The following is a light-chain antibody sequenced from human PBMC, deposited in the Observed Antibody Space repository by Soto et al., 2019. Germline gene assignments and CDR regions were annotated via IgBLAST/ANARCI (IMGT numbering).Light chain of an antibody. J-gene: IGKJ1*01. V-gene: IGKV1-27*01. CDR3: QKYNGIPRT. CDR2: EAS. Sequence: DIQVTQSPSSLSASVGDRVTITCRASQDISGHLAWYQQKPGKVPKLLIYEASTLQSGVPSRFSASGSGTDFTLTISSLQPEDVATHYCQKYNGIPRTFGQGTKLELK. CDR1: QDISGH.